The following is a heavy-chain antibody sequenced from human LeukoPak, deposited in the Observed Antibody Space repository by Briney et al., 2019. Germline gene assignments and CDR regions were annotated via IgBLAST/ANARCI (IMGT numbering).Heavy chain of an antibody. J-gene: IGHJ4*02. D-gene: IGHD2-15*01. CDR2: ISAYNGNT. Sequence: ASVKVSXKASGYTFTSYGISWVRQAHGQGLEWIGWISAYNGNTNYAQKLQGRVTMTTDTSTSTAYMELRSLRSDDTAVYYCARVYCSGGSCYSSFGGYFDYWGQGTLVTVSS. V-gene: IGHV1-18*01. CDR1: GYTFTSYG. CDR3: ARVYCSGGSCYSSFGGYFDY.